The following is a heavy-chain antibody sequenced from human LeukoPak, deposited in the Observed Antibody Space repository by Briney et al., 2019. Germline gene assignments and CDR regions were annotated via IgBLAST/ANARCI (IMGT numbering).Heavy chain of an antibody. CDR1: GFTFSSYG. V-gene: IGHV3-30*18. CDR2: ISYDGSNK. Sequence: RSLRLSCAASGFTFSSYGMHWVRQAPGKGLEWVAVISYDGSNKYYADSVKGRFTISRDNSKNTLYLQMNSLRAEDTAVYYCAKDLHYWGQGTLVTVSS. CDR3: AKDLHY. J-gene: IGHJ4*02.